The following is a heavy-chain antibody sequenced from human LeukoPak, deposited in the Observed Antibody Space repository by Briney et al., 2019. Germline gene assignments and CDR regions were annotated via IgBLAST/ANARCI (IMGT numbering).Heavy chain of an antibody. D-gene: IGHD3/OR15-3a*01. V-gene: IGHV1-46*01. CDR2: INPSGGST. Sequence: ASVKVSCKASGYTFTGYYMHWVRQAPGQGLEWMGIINPSGGSTSYAQKFQGRVTMTRDTSTSTVYMELSSLRSEDTAVYYCASGLIRRNMDVWGKGTTVTVSS. CDR3: ASGLIRRNMDV. CDR1: GYTFTGYY. J-gene: IGHJ6*03.